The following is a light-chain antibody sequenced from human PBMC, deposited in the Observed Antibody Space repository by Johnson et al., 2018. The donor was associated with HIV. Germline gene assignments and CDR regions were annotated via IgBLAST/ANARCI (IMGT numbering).Light chain of an antibody. J-gene: IGLJ1*01. V-gene: IGLV1-51*01. CDR1: SSNIVNIY. CDR2: DNH. CDR3: GTWDTSLRVYV. Sequence: QSVLSQPPSVSAAPGQKVTISCSASSSNIVNIYISWYQHLPGTAPKLLISDNHKRPSGIPDRFSGSKSGTSVTLAIPGLQTGDEADYYCGTWDTSLRVYVFGTGTKVTVL.